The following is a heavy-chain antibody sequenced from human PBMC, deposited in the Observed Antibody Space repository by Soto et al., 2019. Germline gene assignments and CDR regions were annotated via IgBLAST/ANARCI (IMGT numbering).Heavy chain of an antibody. CDR2: IGVSGDTT. V-gene: IGHV3-23*01. D-gene: IGHD3-10*01. CDR3: AKVRRFGELRSLY. Sequence: EVQLLESGGGLVQPGGSLRLSCAASGFTFSSYAMSWVRQAPGKGLEWVSAIGVSGDTTYYADSVKGRFTISRDNSKNTLYLQMGSLRAEETAVCYCAKVRRFGELRSLYWGQGTLVTVSS. J-gene: IGHJ4*02. CDR1: GFTFSSYA.